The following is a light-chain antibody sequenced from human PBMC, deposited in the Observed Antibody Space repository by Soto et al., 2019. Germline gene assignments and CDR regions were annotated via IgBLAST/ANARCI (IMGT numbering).Light chain of an antibody. J-gene: IGKJ1*01. CDR2: AAS. V-gene: IGKV3-20*01. Sequence: EIVLTQSPGPLSLSPGERATLSCRASQSISSSDLAWYQHRPGQAPRLLIYAASSRATGIPVRFSGSGSGTDFTLSISRLEPEDFAVYYCQHYGSSSWTFGQGTKVYIK. CDR3: QHYGSSSWT. CDR1: QSISSSD.